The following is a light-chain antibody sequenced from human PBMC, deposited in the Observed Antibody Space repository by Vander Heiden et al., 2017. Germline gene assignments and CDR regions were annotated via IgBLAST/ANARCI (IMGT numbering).Light chain of an antibody. CDR1: SSNIGGNT. J-gene: IGLJ3*02. Sequence: HYVLPQPPSPSGPPGPRVTISCSGSSSNIGGNTVNRYHQLPGTAPKLLIYSNTPRPSGVPDRFSGAQAGTSASLAISGLQSEDEADYYCAAWDDSLNGPVFGGGTKLTVL. CDR2: SNT. CDR3: AAWDDSLNGPV. V-gene: IGLV1-44*01.